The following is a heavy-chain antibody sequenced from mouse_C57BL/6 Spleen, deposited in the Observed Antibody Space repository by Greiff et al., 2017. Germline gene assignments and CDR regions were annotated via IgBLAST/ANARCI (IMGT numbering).Heavy chain of an antibody. J-gene: IGHJ4*01. CDR3: AIEDYDYDEVYYAMDY. D-gene: IGHD2-4*01. CDR1: GYTFTSYG. CDR2: IYPRSGNT. Sequence: QVQLQQSGAELARPGASVKLSCKASGYTFTSYGISWVKQRTGQGLEWIGEIYPRSGNTYYNEKFKGKATLTADKSSSTAYMELRSLTSEDSAVYFCAIEDYDYDEVYYAMDYWGQGTSVTVSS. V-gene: IGHV1-81*01.